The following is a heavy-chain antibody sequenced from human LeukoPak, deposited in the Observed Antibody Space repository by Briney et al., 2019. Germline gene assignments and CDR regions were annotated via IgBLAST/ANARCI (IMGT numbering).Heavy chain of an antibody. D-gene: IGHD3/OR15-3a*01. CDR1: GGSLSNTNW. V-gene: IGHV4-4*02. CDR2: IYHSGST. CDR3: ARLDRGPAPGGMDV. Sequence: SETLCLTCAVSGGSLSNTNWWSCLRQPPGKRLHCPGEIYHSGSTNYNPSLKSRVTISVDNSKNQFSLKLSSVTAADTAVYYCARLDRGPAPGGMDVWGKGTTVTASS. J-gene: IGHJ6*04.